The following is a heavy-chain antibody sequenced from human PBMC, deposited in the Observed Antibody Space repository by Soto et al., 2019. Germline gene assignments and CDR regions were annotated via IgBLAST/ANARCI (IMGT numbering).Heavy chain of an antibody. D-gene: IGHD3-22*01. CDR1: GGSISASSYY. Sequence: PSETLSLTYTVSGGSISASSYYWGWIRQPPGKGLEWIGSMDYSGSTYYNPSLKSRVTISVDTSKSQFSLKLSSVTAADSAVYYCARHPYYYDTSEPFDYWGQGTLVTVSS. V-gene: IGHV4-39*01. CDR2: MDYSGST. J-gene: IGHJ4*02. CDR3: ARHPYYYDTSEPFDY.